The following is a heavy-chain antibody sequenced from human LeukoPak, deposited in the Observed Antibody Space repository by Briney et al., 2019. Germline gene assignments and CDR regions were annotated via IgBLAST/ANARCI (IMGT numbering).Heavy chain of an antibody. CDR1: GLTVSSNY. V-gene: IGHV3-53*01. D-gene: IGHD6-13*01. J-gene: IGHJ4*02. Sequence: GGSLRLSCAASGLTVSSNYMNWVRQAPGRGLEWVSVIHSGGSTYYADSVKGRFTISRDNSKNTLYLQMNSLRADDTAVYYCARGQQPFDYWGQGTLVTVSS. CDR2: IHSGGST. CDR3: ARGQQPFDY.